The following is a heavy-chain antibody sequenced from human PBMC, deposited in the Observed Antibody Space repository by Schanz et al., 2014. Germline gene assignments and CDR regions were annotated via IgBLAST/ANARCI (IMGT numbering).Heavy chain of an antibody. CDR1: GFSFSSYA. V-gene: IGHV3-74*01. CDR2: INSVGSNT. D-gene: IGHD3-3*01. CDR3: VRDSFFAFDY. Sequence: EVQLLESGGGLVQPGGSLRLSCATSGFSFSSYAINWVRQAPGKGLEWVARINSVGSNTDYADSVTGRFTISRDNAKNTLYLQMNSLRAEDTAVYYCVRDSFFAFDYWGQGTLVTVSS. J-gene: IGHJ4*02.